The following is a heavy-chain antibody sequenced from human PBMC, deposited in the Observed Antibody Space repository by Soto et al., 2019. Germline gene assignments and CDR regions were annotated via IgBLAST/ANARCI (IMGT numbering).Heavy chain of an antibody. CDR1: GYIFSAYA. V-gene: IGHV1-3*04. J-gene: IGHJ4*02. Sequence: GASVKVSCKASGYIFSAYALHWVRQAPGQRLEWMGWINTGNGNTQYSQTFQGKVTITRDTSASTVYMELSSLRSEDTAVYYCARGRDGNNLSFFDLWGQGTLVTVSS. CDR3: ARGRDGNNLSFFDL. CDR2: INTGNGNT. D-gene: IGHD1-20*01.